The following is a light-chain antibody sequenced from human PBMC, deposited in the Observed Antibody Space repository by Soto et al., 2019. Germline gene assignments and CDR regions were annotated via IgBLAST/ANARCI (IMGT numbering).Light chain of an antibody. V-gene: IGKV1-9*01. J-gene: IGKJ4*01. CDR3: QQPNSFPLT. CDR2: AAS. CDR1: QGISSY. Sequence: DIQLTQSPSFLSASVGDRVTITCRASQGISSYLAWYQQKPGKAPKLLIYAASTLQSGVPSRFSGSGSGSEFNFTITGLQPDDFATYYCQQPNSFPLTFGGGTKVDIK.